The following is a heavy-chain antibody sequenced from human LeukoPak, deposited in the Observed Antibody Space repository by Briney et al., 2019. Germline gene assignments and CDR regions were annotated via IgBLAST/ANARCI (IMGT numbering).Heavy chain of an antibody. J-gene: IGHJ4*02. CDR2: ISVSGGST. V-gene: IGHV3-23*01. Sequence: GGSLRLSCAASGFTFSSYAMTWVRQAPGKGLEWVSAISVSGGSTYYADSVKGRFTIYRDNSKNTLYLQMNSLRAEDTAVYYCAKDFWFLEWLSFDYWGQGTLVTVSS. CDR1: GFTFSSYA. CDR3: AKDFWFLEWLSFDY. D-gene: IGHD3-3*01.